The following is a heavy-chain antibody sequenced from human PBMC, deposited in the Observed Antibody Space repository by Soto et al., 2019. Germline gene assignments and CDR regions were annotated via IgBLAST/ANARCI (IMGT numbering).Heavy chain of an antibody. V-gene: IGHV3-9*01. J-gene: IGHJ5*02. CDR2: ISWNSGSI. CDR1: GFTFDDYA. D-gene: IGHD1-7*01. CDR3: AKDIQSGGTTGWFDP. Sequence: GGSLRLSCAASGFTFDDYAMHWVRQAPGKGLEWVSGISWNSGSIGYADSVKGRFTISRDNAKNSLYLQMNSLRAEDTALYYCAKDIQSGGTTGWFDPWGQGTLVTVSS.